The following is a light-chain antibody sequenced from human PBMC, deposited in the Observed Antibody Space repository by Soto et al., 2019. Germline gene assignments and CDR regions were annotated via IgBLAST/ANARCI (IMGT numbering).Light chain of an antibody. J-gene: IGLJ1*01. V-gene: IGLV2-8*01. CDR1: SSDVGGYNY. Sequence: QSVLTQPPSASGSPGQSATISCTGTSSDVGGYNYVSWYQQHPGKAPKLMIYEVSKRPSGVPDRFSGSKSGNTASLTVSGLLAEDEADYYCSSYAGRNNFVFGTGTKVTVL. CDR2: EVS. CDR3: SSYAGRNNFV.